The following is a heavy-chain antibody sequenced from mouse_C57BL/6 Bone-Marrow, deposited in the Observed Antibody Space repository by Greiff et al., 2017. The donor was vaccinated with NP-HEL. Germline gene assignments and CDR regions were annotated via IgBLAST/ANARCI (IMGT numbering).Heavy chain of an antibody. J-gene: IGHJ2*01. CDR3: AITTVAYYFDY. Sequence: QVQLQQPGAELVKPGASVKLSCKASGYTFTSYWMHWVKQRPGQGLEWIGMIHPNSGSTNYNEKFKSKATLTVDKSSSTAYMQLSSLTSEYSAVYYCAITTVAYYFDYWGQGTTLTVSS. CDR1: GYTFTSYW. CDR2: IHPNSGST. D-gene: IGHD1-1*01. V-gene: IGHV1-64*01.